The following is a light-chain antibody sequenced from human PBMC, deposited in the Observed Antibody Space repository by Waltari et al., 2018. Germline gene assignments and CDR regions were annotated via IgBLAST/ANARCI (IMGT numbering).Light chain of an antibody. Sequence: QSALTQPASVSGSPGQSINISCTGISSGVGGYNYVSWYQQHPGKAPKLMIYDDSNRPSGVSARFSGSRSGNTASLTISGLQAEDEADYYCSSYTTSSRVFGSGTKVAVL. V-gene: IGLV2-14*03. CDR3: SSYTTSSRV. CDR1: SSGVGGYNY. CDR2: DDS. J-gene: IGLJ1*01.